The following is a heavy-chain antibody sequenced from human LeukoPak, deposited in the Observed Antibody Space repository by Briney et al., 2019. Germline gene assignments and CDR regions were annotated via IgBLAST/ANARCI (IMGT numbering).Heavy chain of an antibody. D-gene: IGHD3-22*01. CDR2: INPSAGST. V-gene: IGHV1-46*01. Sequence: ASVKVSCKASGYTFTSYYMHWVRQAPGQGLEWMGIINPSAGSTSYAQKFQGRVTMTRDTSTSTVYMELSSLRSEDTAVYYCARGDYYDSSGYSRTDYWGQGTLVTVSS. CDR3: ARGDYYDSSGYSRTDY. CDR1: GYTFTSYY. J-gene: IGHJ4*02.